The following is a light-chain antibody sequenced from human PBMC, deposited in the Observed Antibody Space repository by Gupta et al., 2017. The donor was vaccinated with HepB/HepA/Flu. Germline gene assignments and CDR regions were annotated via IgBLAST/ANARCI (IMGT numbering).Light chain of an antibody. CDR3: QQSYSGPET. CDR2: AAS. V-gene: IGKV1-39*01. J-gene: IGKJ2*01. CDR1: QTISSY. Sequence: DIQMTQSPPSLSASVRDRVTITCRASQTISSYLNWYQQKPGKATKLLIYAASSLQSGVPSRFNGSGSGTDFTLTIASLQSEDFATYYCQQSYSGPETFGHGSKLEIK.